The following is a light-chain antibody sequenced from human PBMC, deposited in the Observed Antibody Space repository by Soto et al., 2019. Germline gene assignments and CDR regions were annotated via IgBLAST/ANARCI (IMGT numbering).Light chain of an antibody. CDR3: QQYGSSPGT. Sequence: EIVLTQFPGTLSLSPGERATLSCRASQSVTSSSLAWYQQKVGRAPRVLIYGASNRATGIPDRFSGSGSGTYFTLTILRLEPEDVALYYCQQYGSSPGTFGQGTRLEIK. CDR1: QSVTSSS. V-gene: IGKV3-20*01. J-gene: IGKJ5*01. CDR2: GAS.